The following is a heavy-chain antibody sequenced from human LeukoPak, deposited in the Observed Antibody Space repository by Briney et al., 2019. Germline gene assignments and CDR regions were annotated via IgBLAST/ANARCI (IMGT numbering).Heavy chain of an antibody. V-gene: IGHV4-34*01. D-gene: IGHD3-10*01. CDR1: GGSFSGYY. CDR2: INHSGST. Sequence: PSETLSLTCAVYGGSFSGYYWSWIRQPPGKGLEWIGEINHSGSTNYNPSLKSRVTISVDTSKNQFSLKLSSVTAADTAGYYCARVRRGYAGFGGLLGGPFDYWGQGTLVTVSS. J-gene: IGHJ4*02. CDR3: ARVRRGYAGFGGLLGGPFDY.